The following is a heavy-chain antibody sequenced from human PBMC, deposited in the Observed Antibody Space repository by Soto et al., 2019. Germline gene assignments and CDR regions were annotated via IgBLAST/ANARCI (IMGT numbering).Heavy chain of an antibody. Sequence: QVPLVESGGGVVQPGTSLRLSCVGSGFTFRRFVIHWVRQAPGKRLEWVALTSSAGSNAYYGDSVKGRFTISRDNSKNTVELQRDSLRVEDTALYYITRGGATWGLEFWGQGNLVSVSS. CDR3: TRGGATWGLEF. CDR2: TSSAGSNA. D-gene: IGHD2-21*02. J-gene: IGHJ4*02. CDR1: GFTFRRFV. V-gene: IGHV3-30*03.